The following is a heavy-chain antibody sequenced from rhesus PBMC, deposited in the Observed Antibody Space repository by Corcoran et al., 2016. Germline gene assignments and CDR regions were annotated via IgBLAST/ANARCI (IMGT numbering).Heavy chain of an antibody. J-gene: IGHJ4*01. CDR2: IYGNSAGT. CDR3: ARAHWGGLDY. Sequence: QVQLQESGPGLVKPSETLSLTCAVSGGSISDSYYWNWIRQPPGKGLEWIGSIYGNSAGTYDNPAHTRGVSLAIGTSKTRFSLKLSSVTAADTAVYYCARAHWGGLDYWGQGVLVTVSS. D-gene: IGHD3-34*01. CDR1: GGSISDSYY. V-gene: IGHV4S9*01.